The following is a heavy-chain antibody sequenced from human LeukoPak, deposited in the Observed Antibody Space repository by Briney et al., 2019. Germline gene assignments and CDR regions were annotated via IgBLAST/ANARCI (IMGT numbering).Heavy chain of an antibody. J-gene: IGHJ4*02. CDR2: ISSSSSTI. Sequence: GGSLKLSCAASGFTFSSYSMNWVRQAPGKGLEWVSYISSSSSTIYYADSVKGRFTISRDNSKNTLYLQMNSLRDEDSAAYYCARVYLERLTAGYFDHWGQGTWVTVSP. CDR3: ARVYLERLTAGYFDH. V-gene: IGHV3-48*02. CDR1: GFTFSSYS. D-gene: IGHD2-8*01.